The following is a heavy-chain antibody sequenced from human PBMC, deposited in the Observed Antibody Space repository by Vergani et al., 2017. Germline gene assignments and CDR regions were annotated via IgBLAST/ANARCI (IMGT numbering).Heavy chain of an antibody. J-gene: IGHJ6*04. CDR3: ARDHPVGGMDV. Sequence: QVQLQESGPGLVKPSQTLSLTCTVSGGSISSCGYYWSWIRQHPGKGLEWIGYIYYSGSTYYNPSLKSRVTISVDTSKNHFSLKLSSVTAADPGVYYCARDHPVGGMDVWGKGTTVTVSS. CDR1: GGSISSCGYY. V-gene: IGHV4-31*03. CDR2: IYYSGST.